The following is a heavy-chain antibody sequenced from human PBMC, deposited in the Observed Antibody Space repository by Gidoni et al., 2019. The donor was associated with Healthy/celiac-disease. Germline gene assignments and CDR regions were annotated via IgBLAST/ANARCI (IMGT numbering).Heavy chain of an antibody. Sequence: QVQLQQWGAGLLKPSETLSLTCAVYGGSFSGYYWSWIRQPPGKGLEWIGEINHSGSTNYNPSLKSRVTISVDTSKNQFSLKLSSVTAADTAVYYCARALRRGGYCTNGVCPGHWFDPWGQGTLVTVSS. D-gene: IGHD2-8*01. V-gene: IGHV4-34*01. CDR3: ARALRRGGYCTNGVCPGHWFDP. CDR2: INHSGST. CDR1: GGSFSGYY. J-gene: IGHJ5*02.